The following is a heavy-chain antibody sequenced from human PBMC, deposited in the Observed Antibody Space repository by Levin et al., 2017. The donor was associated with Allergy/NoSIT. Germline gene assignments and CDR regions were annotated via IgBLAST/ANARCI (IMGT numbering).Heavy chain of an antibody. CDR2: ISGSGGTT. V-gene: IGHV3-23*01. CDR3: ASCSGGSCYRGPNLDY. CDR1: GFTFSSSA. J-gene: IGHJ4*02. Sequence: GGSLRLSCAASGFTFSSSAISWVRQAPGKWLEWVSTISGSGGTTYYPDSVKGRFTISRDNSKNTLYLQMNSLRAEDTAVYYCASCSGGSCYRGPNLDYWGQGTLVTVSS. D-gene: IGHD2-15*01.